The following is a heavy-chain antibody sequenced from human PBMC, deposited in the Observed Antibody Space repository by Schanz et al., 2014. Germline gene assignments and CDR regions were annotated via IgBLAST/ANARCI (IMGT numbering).Heavy chain of an antibody. CDR2: ISTSNGNT. J-gene: IGHJ4*02. CDR1: GYTFTDYG. V-gene: IGHV1-18*01. D-gene: IGHD6-6*01. Sequence: QVQVVQSGAEVKKPGASVKVSCKASGYTFTDYGVIWVRQAPGQGLEWMGWISTSNGNTNYAQKLQGRVTMTADTSTSTAYMDLRSLRSDDTAAYYCARDQSPYTNSSDVRYFDYWGQGTLVTVSS. CDR3: ARDQSPYTNSSDVRYFDY.